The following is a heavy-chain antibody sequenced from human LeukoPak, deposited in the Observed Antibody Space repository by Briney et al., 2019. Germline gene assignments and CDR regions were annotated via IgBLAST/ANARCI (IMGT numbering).Heavy chain of an antibody. CDR3: ARGPSERYYESSGYYYFDY. CDR2: INYSGRT. CDR1: GGSFSGYY. V-gene: IGHV4-34*01. J-gene: IGHJ4*02. Sequence: SETLSLTCAVYGGSFSGYYWTWIRQPPGKGPEWIGEINYSGRTNYNPSLKSRVTISVDTSRNQFSLKVSSVTAADTAVYYCARGPSERYYESSGYYYFDYWGQGTLGTVSS. D-gene: IGHD3-22*01.